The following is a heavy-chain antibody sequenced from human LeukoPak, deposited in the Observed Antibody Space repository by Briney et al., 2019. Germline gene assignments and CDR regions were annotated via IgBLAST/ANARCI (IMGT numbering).Heavy chain of an antibody. CDR2: IYYSGST. D-gene: IGHD3-22*01. J-gene: IGHJ4*02. Sequence: ASETLSLTCTVSGGSISSSSYYWGWIRQPPGKGLEWIGSIYYSGSTYYNPPLKSRVTISVDTSKNQFSLKLSSVTAADTAVYYCASVVSRGVFDYWGQGTLVTVSS. CDR3: ASVVSRGVFDY. V-gene: IGHV4-39*07. CDR1: GGSISSSSYY.